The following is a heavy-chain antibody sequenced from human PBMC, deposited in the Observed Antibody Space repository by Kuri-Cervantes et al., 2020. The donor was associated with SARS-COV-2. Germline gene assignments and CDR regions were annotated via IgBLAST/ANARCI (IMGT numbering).Heavy chain of an antibody. J-gene: IGHJ6*02. D-gene: IGHD3-3*01. V-gene: IGHV3-11*05. CDR3: ARDRITIFGVVIKGYGMDV. CDR1: GFTFGDYY. CDR2: ISSSSSYT. Sequence: GGSLRLSCAASGFTFGDYYMSWIRQAPGKGLEWVSYISSSSSYTNYADSVKGRFTISRDNAKNSLYLQMNSLRAEDTAVYYCARDRITIFGVVIKGYGMDVWGQGTTVTVSS.